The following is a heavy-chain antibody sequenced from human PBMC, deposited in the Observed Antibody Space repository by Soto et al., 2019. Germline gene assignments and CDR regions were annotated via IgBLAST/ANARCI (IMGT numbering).Heavy chain of an antibody. V-gene: IGHV3-11*01. J-gene: IGHJ2*01. CDR1: GFTFSDYY. CDR3: ARDVTGTGTWYFDL. CDR2: ISSSGSTI. Sequence: PGGSLRLSCAASGFTFSDYYMSWIRQAPGKGLEWISYISSSGSTIYYADSVKGRFTISRDNSKNTLYLQMNSLRAEDTAVYYCARDVTGTGTWYFDLWGRGTLVTVSS. D-gene: IGHD1-7*01.